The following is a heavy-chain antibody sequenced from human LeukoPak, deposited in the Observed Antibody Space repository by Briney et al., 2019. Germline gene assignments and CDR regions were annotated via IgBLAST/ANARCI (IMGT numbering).Heavy chain of an antibody. CDR1: GGSISSGGYS. D-gene: IGHD5-12*01. V-gene: IGHV4-31*03. CDR3: ARWSSRYFNAFDY. J-gene: IGHJ4*02. Sequence: PSETLSLTCTVSGGSISSGGYSWSWIRQHPGKGLEWIGYIYYSGSTYYNPSLKSRVTISVDTSKNQFSLKLSSVTAADTAVYYCARWSSRYFNAFDYWGQGTLVTVSS. CDR2: IYYSGST.